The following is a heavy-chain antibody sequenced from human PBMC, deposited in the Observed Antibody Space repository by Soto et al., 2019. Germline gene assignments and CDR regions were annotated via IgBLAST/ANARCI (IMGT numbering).Heavy chain of an antibody. CDR3: ATGHETENY. CDR2: INDSGIT. CDR1: GGSFTGSY. D-gene: IGHD7-27*01. V-gene: IGHV4-34*02. Sequence: QVQLQQWGARLLKPSETLSLTCVVHGGSFTGSYWSWMRQSPGEGLQWIGEINDSGITNYNPSLERRVTISVATSKTQFSLELSSVTAADTAVYYCATGHETENYWGQGALVTVSS. J-gene: IGHJ4*02.